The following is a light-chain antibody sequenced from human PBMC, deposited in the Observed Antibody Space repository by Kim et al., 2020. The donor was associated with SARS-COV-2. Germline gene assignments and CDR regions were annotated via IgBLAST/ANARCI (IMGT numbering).Light chain of an antibody. Sequence: ASVGDRVTITCRASQDISSSLAWCQEKPGKAPKSLIYAASTLYGGVPSKFSGSGSGTDFTLTISSLQPEDFATYYCQQYKSHPYTFGQGTKLEI. CDR1: QDISSS. V-gene: IGKV1-16*02. CDR2: AAS. J-gene: IGKJ2*01. CDR3: QQYKSHPYT.